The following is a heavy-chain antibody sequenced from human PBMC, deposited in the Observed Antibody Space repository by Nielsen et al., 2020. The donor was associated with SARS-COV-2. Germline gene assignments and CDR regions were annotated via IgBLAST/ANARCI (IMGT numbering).Heavy chain of an antibody. Sequence: SETLSLTCAVYGGSFSGHYWSWIRQPPGKGLEWIGEINHSGSTNYNPSLKSRVTISVDTSKNQFSLKLSSVTAADTAVYYCASSRLLTGSYNLDVWGEGTTVTVSS. D-gene: IGHD2-15*01. CDR1: GGSFSGHY. J-gene: IGHJ6*03. CDR3: ASSRLLTGSYNLDV. V-gene: IGHV4-34*01. CDR2: INHSGST.